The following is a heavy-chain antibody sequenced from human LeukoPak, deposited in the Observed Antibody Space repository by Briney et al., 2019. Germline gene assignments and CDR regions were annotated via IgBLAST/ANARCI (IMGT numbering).Heavy chain of an antibody. Sequence: PSQTLSLTCAISGDIVSSNSAAWNWIRQSPSRGLEWLGRTYYRSKWYYDCAVAVKSRISINPDTSKNQFSLQLSSVTPEDTAVYYCARDPVGGSTIFDYWGQGTLVTVSS. D-gene: IGHD1-26*01. J-gene: IGHJ4*02. CDR3: ARDPVGGSTIFDY. CDR2: TYYRSKWYY. CDR1: GDIVSSNSAA. V-gene: IGHV6-1*01.